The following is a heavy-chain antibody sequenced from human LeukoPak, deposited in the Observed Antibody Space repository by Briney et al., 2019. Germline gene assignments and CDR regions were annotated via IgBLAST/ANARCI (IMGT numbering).Heavy chain of an antibody. V-gene: IGHV3-9*01. CDR2: ISWNSGSI. CDR3: AKDLHYGSGSYYTGRYYYYYYGMDV. Sequence: GRSLRLSCAASGFTFDDYAMHWVRQAPGKGLEWVSGISWNSGSIGYADSVKGRFTISRDNAKNSLYLQMSSLRAEDTALYYCAKDLHYGSGSYYTGRYYYYYYGMDVWGQGTTVTVSS. J-gene: IGHJ6*02. CDR1: GFTFDDYA. D-gene: IGHD3-10*01.